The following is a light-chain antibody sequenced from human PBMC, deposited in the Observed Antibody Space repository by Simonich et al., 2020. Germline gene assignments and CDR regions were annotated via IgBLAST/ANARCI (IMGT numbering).Light chain of an antibody. J-gene: IGKJ3*01. Sequence: DIVMTQSPDSLAVSLGERATINCKSSQSVLYSSNHKNYLAWYQQKPGQPPELLIYWASTRESGVPDRFSGSGSGTDFTLTISSLQAEDVAVYYCQQYYSTPLTFGPGTKVDIK. V-gene: IGKV4-1*01. CDR2: WAS. CDR3: QQYYSTPLT. CDR1: QSVLYSSNHKNY.